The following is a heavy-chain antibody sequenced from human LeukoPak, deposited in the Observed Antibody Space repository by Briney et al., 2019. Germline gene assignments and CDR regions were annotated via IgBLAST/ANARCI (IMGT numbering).Heavy chain of an antibody. CDR1: GGTFSSYA. D-gene: IGHD6-19*01. CDR3: ARDRAVAGMGYYMDV. CDR2: IIPTFGTA. Sequence: SVKVSCKASGGTFSSYAISWVRQAPGQGLEWMGGIIPTFGTANYAQKFQGRVTITADKSTSTAYMELSSLRSEDTAVYYCARDRAVAGMGYYMDVWGKGTTVTVSS. V-gene: IGHV1-69*06. J-gene: IGHJ6*03.